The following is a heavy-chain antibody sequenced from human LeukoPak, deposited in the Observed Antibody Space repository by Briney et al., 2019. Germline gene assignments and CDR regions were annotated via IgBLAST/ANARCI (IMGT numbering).Heavy chain of an antibody. CDR1: GYTFTSYG. Sequence: GASVKVSCKASGYTFTSYGISWVRQAPGQGLEWMGWISAYNGNTNYAQKLQGRVTMTTDTSTSTAYMELRSLRSDDTAVYYCARAQYQLLPGYGFDIWGQGTMVAVTS. CDR3: ARAQYQLLPGYGFDI. D-gene: IGHD2-2*01. J-gene: IGHJ3*02. V-gene: IGHV1-18*01. CDR2: ISAYNGNT.